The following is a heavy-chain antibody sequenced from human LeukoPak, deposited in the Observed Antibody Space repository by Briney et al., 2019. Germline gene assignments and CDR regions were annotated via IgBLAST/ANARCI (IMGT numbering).Heavy chain of an antibody. CDR3: ARDSQGFGGYNHYFDY. CDR2: IIPIFGTA. Sequence: SVKVSCKASGGTFSIYAISWVRQAPGQGREWMGGIIPIFGTANYAQKFQGRVTITADESTSTAYMELSSLRSEDTAVYYCARDSQGFGGYNHYFDYWGQGTLVTVSS. CDR1: GGTFSIYA. J-gene: IGHJ4*02. V-gene: IGHV1-69*01. D-gene: IGHD3-10*01.